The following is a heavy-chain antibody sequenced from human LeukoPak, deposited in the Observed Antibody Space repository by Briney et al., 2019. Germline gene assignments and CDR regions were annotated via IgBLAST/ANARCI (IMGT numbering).Heavy chain of an antibody. CDR2: ISGSGGST. Sequence: GGSLRLSCAASGFTFSSYAMSWVRQAPGKGLEWVSAISGSGGSTYYADSVKGRFTVSRDNAKNSLYLQLNSLRAEDTAMYYCARSGSTSPADYWGQGTLVTVSS. J-gene: IGHJ4*02. CDR3: ARSGSTSPADY. D-gene: IGHD2-15*01. V-gene: IGHV3-23*01. CDR1: GFTFSSYA.